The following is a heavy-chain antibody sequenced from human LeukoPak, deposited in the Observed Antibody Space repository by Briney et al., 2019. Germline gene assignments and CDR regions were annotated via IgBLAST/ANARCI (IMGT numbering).Heavy chain of an antibody. CDR1: EGTFSTYD. CDR3: ARSGAKYYDYVWGSYRPNDAFDV. J-gene: IGHJ3*01. D-gene: IGHD3-16*02. CDR2: IIPVLTEI. Sequence: SVKVSCKASEGTFSTYDINWVRLAPGQGLEWMGKIIPVLTEIKYAQKFQGRVTISADKYTGTAYMELRRLRSEDTAVYYCARSGAKYYDYVWGSYRPNDAFDVWGQGTTITVSS. V-gene: IGHV1-69*04.